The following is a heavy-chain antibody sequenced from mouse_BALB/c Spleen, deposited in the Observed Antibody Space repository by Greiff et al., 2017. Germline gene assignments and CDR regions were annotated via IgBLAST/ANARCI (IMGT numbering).Heavy chain of an antibody. V-gene: IGHV2-3*01. Sequence: VKVVESGPGLVAPSQSLSITCTVSGFSLTSYGVSWVRQPPGKGLEWLGVIWGDGSTNYHSALISRLSISKDNSKSQVFLKLNSLQTDDTATYYCAKPGHDSKYWYFDVWGAGTTVTVSS. CDR2: IWGDGST. CDR3: AKPGHDSKYWYFDV. CDR1: GFSLTSYG. J-gene: IGHJ1*01. D-gene: IGHD2-4*01.